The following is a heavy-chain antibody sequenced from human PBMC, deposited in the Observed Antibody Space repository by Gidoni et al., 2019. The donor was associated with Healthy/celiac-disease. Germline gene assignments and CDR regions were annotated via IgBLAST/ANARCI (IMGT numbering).Heavy chain of an antibody. D-gene: IGHD3-3*01. CDR1: GFTCSSYA. Sequence: EVQLLESGGGLVQPGGSLRLSCAASGFTCSSYAMSWVRQAPGQGLEWVSAISGSGGSTYYADSVKGRFTISRDNSKNTLYLQMNSLRAEYTAVYYCAKVEAYYDFWSGYSRENYFDYWGQGTLVTVSS. CDR2: ISGSGGST. J-gene: IGHJ4*02. CDR3: AKVEAYYDFWSGYSRENYFDY. V-gene: IGHV3-23*01.